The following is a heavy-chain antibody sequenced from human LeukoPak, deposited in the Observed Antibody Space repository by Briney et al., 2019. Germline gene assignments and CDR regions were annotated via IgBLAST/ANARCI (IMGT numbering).Heavy chain of an antibody. V-gene: IGHV3-11*01. Sequence: AGGSLRLSCAASGFTFSDYYMSWIRQAPGKGLEWVSYISSSGSTIYYADSVKGRFTISRDNAKNSLYLQMNSLIAEDTAVYYCARAVGARTQYYFDYWGQGTLVTVSS. CDR2: ISSSGSTI. J-gene: IGHJ4*02. CDR3: ARAVGARTQYYFDY. CDR1: GFTFSDYY. D-gene: IGHD1-26*01.